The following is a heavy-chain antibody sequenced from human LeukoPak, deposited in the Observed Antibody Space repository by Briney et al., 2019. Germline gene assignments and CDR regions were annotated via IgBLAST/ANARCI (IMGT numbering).Heavy chain of an antibody. Sequence: ASVKVSCKASGYTFTGYYMHWVRQAPGQGLEWMGWINPNSGGTNYAQKFQGRVTMTRDTSISTAYMELSRLRSDDTAVYYCARDGSDGDPPRRNWFDPWGQGTLVTVSS. CDR3: ARDGSDGDPPRRNWFDP. CDR2: INPNSGGT. D-gene: IGHD4-17*01. J-gene: IGHJ5*02. V-gene: IGHV1-2*02. CDR1: GYTFTGYY.